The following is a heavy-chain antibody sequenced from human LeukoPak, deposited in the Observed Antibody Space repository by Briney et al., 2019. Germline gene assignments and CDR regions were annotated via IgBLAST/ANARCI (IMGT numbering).Heavy chain of an antibody. CDR2: IHYSGST. Sequence: ASETLSLTCTVSGGSISSSSSYWGWIRQPPGKGLEWIGSIHYSGSTYYNLSLKSRITISGDTSKNQFSLKLSSVTAADTAVYYCARLRRYSGSYLDFWGQGTLVTVSS. V-gene: IGHV4-39*01. J-gene: IGHJ4*02. CDR1: GGSISSSSSY. D-gene: IGHD1-26*01. CDR3: ARLRRYSGSYLDF.